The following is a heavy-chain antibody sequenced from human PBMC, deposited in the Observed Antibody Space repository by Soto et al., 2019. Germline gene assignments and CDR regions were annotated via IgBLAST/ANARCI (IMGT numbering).Heavy chain of an antibody. CDR2: LNGGNGNT. Sequence: QVQLVQSGAEVKKPGASVKVSCKASGYSFTSYAMHWVRQATGQRLEWMGWLNGGNGNTKYSQKFQGRVTITRDTSASTAYTELSSRRSEDTAVYYCGKEPLGSWLRSGYFYYWGQGTLVTVSS. D-gene: IGHD6-13*01. CDR3: GKEPLGSWLRSGYFYY. CDR1: GYSFTSYA. V-gene: IGHV1-3*01. J-gene: IGHJ4*02.